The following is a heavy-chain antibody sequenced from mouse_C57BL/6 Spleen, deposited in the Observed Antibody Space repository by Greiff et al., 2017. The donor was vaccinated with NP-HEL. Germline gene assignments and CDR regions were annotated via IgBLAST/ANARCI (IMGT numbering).Heavy chain of an antibody. J-gene: IGHJ1*03. CDR3: ARELGSWYFDV. D-gene: IGHD4-1*01. CDR1: GFTFSDYY. V-gene: IGHV5-16*01. Sequence: EVKLVESEGGLVQPGSSMKLSCTASGFTFSDYYMAWVRQVPEKGLEWVANINYDGSSTYYLDSLKSRFIISRDNAKNILYLQMSSLKSEDTATYYCARELGSWYFDVWGTGTTVTVSS. CDR2: INYDGSST.